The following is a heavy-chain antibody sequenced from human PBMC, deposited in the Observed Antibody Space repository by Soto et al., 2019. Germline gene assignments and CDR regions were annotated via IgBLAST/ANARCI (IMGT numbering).Heavy chain of an antibody. D-gene: IGHD6-25*01. J-gene: IGHJ5*02. CDR2: MYHSGTA. V-gene: IGHV4-4*02. CDR3: ARPRGGSSGWDNWFDP. CDR1: GTSISSTFW. Sequence: PSETLSLTCVVSGTSISSTFWWTWVRQAPGKGLEWIGEMYHSGTAKYNPSLKSRVTISVDKSKNEFSLRLTSVTAADTAMYYCARPRGGSSGWDNWFDPWGQGTRVTVAS.